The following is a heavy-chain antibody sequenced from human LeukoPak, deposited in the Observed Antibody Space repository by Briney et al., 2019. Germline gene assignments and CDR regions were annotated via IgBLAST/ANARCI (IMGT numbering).Heavy chain of an antibody. CDR1: GNSFTSYW. J-gene: IGHJ4*02. V-gene: IGHV5-51*01. Sequence: GESLKISFKGSGNSFTSYWIGWVRQMPGKGLEWMGIIYPDDSDIRYSPSFRGQVTISADKSISTAYMQWSSLKASDTAIYCCARRIAGAATDYWGQGTLVTVSS. CDR2: IYPDDSDI. D-gene: IGHD6-13*01. CDR3: ARRIAGAATDY.